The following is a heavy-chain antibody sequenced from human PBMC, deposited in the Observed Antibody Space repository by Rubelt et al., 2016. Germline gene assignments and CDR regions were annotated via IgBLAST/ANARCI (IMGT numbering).Heavy chain of an antibody. CDR1: GFTFSSYG. D-gene: IGHD7-27*01. Sequence: VQLVESGGGLVQPGGSLRLSCAASGFTFSSYGMHWVRQAPGKGLEWVAVIWYDGSNKYYATAVRGRFTISRDNSKNTLYLQMNSLRAEATAVYYCARNWGFDYWGQGTLVTVSS. J-gene: IGHJ4*02. CDR3: ARNWGFDY. CDR2: IWYDGSNK. V-gene: IGHV3-33*08.